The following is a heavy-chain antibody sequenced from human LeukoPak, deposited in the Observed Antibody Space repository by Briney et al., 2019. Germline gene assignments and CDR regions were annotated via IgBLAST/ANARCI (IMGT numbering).Heavy chain of an antibody. Sequence: SETLSLTCAVSGGSISSSNWWSWVRQPPGKGLEWIGEIYHSGSTNYNPSLKSRVTISVDKSKDQFSLKLSSVTAADTAVYYCARDGSYYDIFNSFDLWGQGTLVTVSS. J-gene: IGHJ5*02. CDR3: ARDGSYYDIFNSFDL. D-gene: IGHD3-9*01. V-gene: IGHV4-4*02. CDR2: IYHSGST. CDR1: GGSISSSNW.